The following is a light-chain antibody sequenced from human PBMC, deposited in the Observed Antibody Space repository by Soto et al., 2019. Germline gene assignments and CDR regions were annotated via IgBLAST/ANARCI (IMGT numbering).Light chain of an antibody. Sequence: EIVLTQSPGTLSLSPGERATLSCRASQSVSSSYLAWYQQKPGQAPRLLIYGASSRATGIPHRFSGSGSGTDFTLTISRLEPEDFAVDYCQQYGSSLYTFGQGTQLEIK. V-gene: IGKV3-20*01. CDR1: QSVSSSY. CDR2: GAS. J-gene: IGKJ2*01. CDR3: QQYGSSLYT.